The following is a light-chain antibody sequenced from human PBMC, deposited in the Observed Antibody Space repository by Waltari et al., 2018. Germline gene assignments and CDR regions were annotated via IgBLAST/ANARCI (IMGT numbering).Light chain of an antibody. CDR1: SSDVGAYNY. CDR3: SSYISSSTLEL. V-gene: IGLV2-14*03. Sequence: QPALTQPASVSGSPGQSTTISCTGTSSDVGAYNYVSSYQQHPGKAPNHIIFDVSNRPSGVSNRFSGSKSGNTASLTISGLQAEDEADYYCSSYISSSTLELFGGGTSLTVL. J-gene: IGLJ2*01. CDR2: DVS.